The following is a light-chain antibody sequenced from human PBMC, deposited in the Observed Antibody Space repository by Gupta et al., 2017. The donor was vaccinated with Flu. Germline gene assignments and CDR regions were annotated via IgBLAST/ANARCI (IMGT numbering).Light chain of an antibody. CDR2: AAS. Sequence: DIQRTQTPSSLSASVGDRVTITCRASQSISSYLNWHQQKPGKAPKLLIYAASILQSGVPSMFSGSASGTDFTLTISMLQPEDFTTYYCQQRDTTPFIFGQGTKVDIK. J-gene: IGKJ2*01. CDR1: QSISSY. V-gene: IGKV1-39*01. CDR3: QQRDTTPFI.